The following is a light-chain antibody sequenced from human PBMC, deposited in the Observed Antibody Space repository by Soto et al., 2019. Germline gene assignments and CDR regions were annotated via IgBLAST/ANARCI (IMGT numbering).Light chain of an antibody. Sequence: EIVMTQSPATLSVSPGERATLSCRASQSVSSNLAWYQQNPGQAPRLPIYGASTRATGIPARFSGSGSGTEFTLTISSLQSEDFAVYYCQQYNNWPPYTFGQGTKLEIK. CDR3: QQYNNWPPYT. CDR2: GAS. J-gene: IGKJ2*01. CDR1: QSVSSN. V-gene: IGKV3-15*01.